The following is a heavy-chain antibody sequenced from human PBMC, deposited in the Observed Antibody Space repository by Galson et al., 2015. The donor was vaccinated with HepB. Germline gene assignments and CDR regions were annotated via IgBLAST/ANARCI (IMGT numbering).Heavy chain of an antibody. J-gene: IGHJ6*02. CDR1: GGTFSSYT. CDR3: AKGDNWDIVVVPAQTGSYYYYGMDV. CDR2: IIPILGIA. Sequence: SVKVSCKASGGTFSSYTISWVRQAPGQGLEWMGRIIPILGIANYAQKFQGRVTITADKSTSTAYMELSSLRSEDTAVYYCAKGDNWDIVVVPAQTGSYYYYGMDVWGQGTTVTVSS. D-gene: IGHD2-2*01. V-gene: IGHV1-69*02.